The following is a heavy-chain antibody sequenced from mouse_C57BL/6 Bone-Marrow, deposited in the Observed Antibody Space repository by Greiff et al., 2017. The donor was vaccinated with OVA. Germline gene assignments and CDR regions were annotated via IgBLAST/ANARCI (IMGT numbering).Heavy chain of an antibody. J-gene: IGHJ1*03. Sequence: VKLVESGPGLVAPSQSLSITCTVSGFSLTSYAISWVRQPPGKGLEWLGVIWTGGGTNYNSALKSRLSISKDNSKSQVFLKMNSLQTDDTARYYCARKAGSSPYWYFDVWGTGTTVTVSS. CDR2: IWTGGGT. D-gene: IGHD1-1*01. CDR1: GFSLTSYA. CDR3: ARKAGSSPYWYFDV. V-gene: IGHV2-9-1*01.